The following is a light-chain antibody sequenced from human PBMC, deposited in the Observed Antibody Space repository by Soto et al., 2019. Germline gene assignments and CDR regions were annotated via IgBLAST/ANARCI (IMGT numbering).Light chain of an antibody. J-gene: IGKJ1*01. CDR2: GAS. CDR3: QQYGSSRT. CDR1: QSVSSSY. Sequence: EIVLTQSPGTLSLSPGERATLSCRASQSVSSSYLAWYQQKPGQAPRILIYGASSRATGIPDRFSGSGSGTDFTLTISSLEPEDFAVYYCQQYGSSRTFGQGTKVEIK. V-gene: IGKV3-20*01.